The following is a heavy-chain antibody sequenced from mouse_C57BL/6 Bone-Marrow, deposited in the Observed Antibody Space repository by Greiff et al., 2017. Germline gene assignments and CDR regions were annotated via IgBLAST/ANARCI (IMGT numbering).Heavy chain of an antibody. Sequence: DVHLVESGGDLVKPGGSLKLSCAASGFTFSSYGMSWVRQTPDTRLEWVATISSGGSYTYYPDSVKGRFTISRDNAKNTLYLQMSRLKSEDTAMYYCAIHGDYYGSSYWYFDVWGTGTTVTVSS. V-gene: IGHV5-6*01. D-gene: IGHD1-1*01. CDR1: GFTFSSYG. CDR2: ISSGGSYT. CDR3: AIHGDYYGSSYWYFDV. J-gene: IGHJ1*03.